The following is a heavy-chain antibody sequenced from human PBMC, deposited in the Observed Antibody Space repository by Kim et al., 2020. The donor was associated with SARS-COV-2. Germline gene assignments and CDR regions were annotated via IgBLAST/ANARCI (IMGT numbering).Heavy chain of an antibody. J-gene: IGHJ4*02. Sequence: SETLSLTCTVSGYSISSSYYWGWIRQPPGKELEWIGSFYLSGNTYYNPSLKSRVTISVDTSKNQFSLRLSSVTAADTAVYYCARVDLGGSCFDYWGQGILVTVSS. CDR1: GYSISSSYY. CDR2: FYLSGNT. CDR3: ARVDLGGSCFDY. V-gene: IGHV4-38-2*02. D-gene: IGHD1-26*01.